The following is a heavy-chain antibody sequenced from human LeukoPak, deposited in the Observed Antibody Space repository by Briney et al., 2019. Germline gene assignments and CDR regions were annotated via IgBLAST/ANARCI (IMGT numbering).Heavy chain of an antibody. Sequence: SETLSLTCAVYGGSFSGYYWSWIRQPPGKGLEWIGEINHSGRTNYNPSLKSRVTISVETSKNQFSLKLSSVTAADTAVYYCARAIHSPDYWGQGTLVTVSS. CDR1: GGSFSGYY. D-gene: IGHD6-13*01. V-gene: IGHV4-34*01. CDR2: INHSGRT. CDR3: ARAIHSPDY. J-gene: IGHJ4*02.